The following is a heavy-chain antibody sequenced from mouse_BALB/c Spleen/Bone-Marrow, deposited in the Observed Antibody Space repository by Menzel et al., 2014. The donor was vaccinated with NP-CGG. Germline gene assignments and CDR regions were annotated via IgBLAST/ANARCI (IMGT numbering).Heavy chain of an antibody. CDR2: IDASDSYT. J-gene: IGHJ2*01. Sequence: QVQLKESGAELVMPGASVKMSCKASGYTFTDYWMHWVKQRPGQGLEWVGAIDASDSYTSYNQKFKGKATLTVDESSSTAYMQLSSLTSEDSAAYYCARTGYDYYFDYWGQGTTLTVSS. D-gene: IGHD2-4*01. V-gene: IGHV1-69*01. CDR1: GYTFTDYW. CDR3: ARTGYDYYFDY.